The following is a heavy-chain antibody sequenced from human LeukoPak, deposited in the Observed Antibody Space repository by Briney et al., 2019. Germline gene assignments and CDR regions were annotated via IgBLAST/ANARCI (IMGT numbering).Heavy chain of an antibody. D-gene: IGHD3-22*01. J-gene: IGHJ4*02. V-gene: IGHV1-18*01. Sequence: ASVKVSCKASGYTFTSYGITWVRQAPGQGLEWMGWISAHNGYTRYAQKLQGRVTMTTDTFTSTAYMELRSLRSDDTAVYYCARGFPPRRYYDSSGYYSYYFDYWGQGTLVTVSS. CDR2: ISAHNGYT. CDR3: ARGFPPRRYYDSSGYYSYYFDY. CDR1: GYTFTSYG.